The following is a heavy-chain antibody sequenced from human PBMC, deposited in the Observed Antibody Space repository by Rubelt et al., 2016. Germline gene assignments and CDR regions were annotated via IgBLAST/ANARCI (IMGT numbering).Heavy chain of an antibody. Sequence: QVTLRESGPALVKPTQTLTLTCTFSGFSLSTSGMCVSWIRQPPGKALEWLARIDWDDDKYYSTSLKTRLTISKDTSKNQVVLTMTNMDPVDTATYYCERIQYYYGSGSYTDAFDIWGQGTMVTVSS. CDR3: ERIQYYYGSGSYTDAFDI. J-gene: IGHJ3*02. CDR1: GFSLSTSGMC. CDR2: IDWDDDK. V-gene: IGHV2-70*15. D-gene: IGHD3-10*01.